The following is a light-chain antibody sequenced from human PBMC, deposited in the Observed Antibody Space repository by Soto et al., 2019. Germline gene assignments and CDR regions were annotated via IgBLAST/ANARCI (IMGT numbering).Light chain of an antibody. V-gene: IGLV2-14*01. J-gene: IGLJ1*01. CDR1: KSDIGVYDY. CDR2: EVT. CDR3: SSKRDSSTLFV. Sequence: QSALTQPPSASGSPGQSVTISCTGTKSDIGVYDYVSWYQHHPGKVPKLLIYEVTNRPSGVSDRFSGSKSGNTASLTISGLQAEDEADYYCSSKRDSSTLFVFGTGTKVTVL.